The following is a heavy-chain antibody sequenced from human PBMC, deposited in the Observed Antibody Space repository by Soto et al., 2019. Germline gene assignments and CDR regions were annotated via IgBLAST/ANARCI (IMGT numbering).Heavy chain of an antibody. J-gene: IGHJ5*02. Sequence: PSETLSLTCNVSGGSISSDYWSWIRQSPGKGLEWIGYIYYSGNTKYNPSLESRVTISVDASKNQVSLNLKSVTAADTAVYYCAKQGGKYGIRSFDPWGQGTLVTVSS. CDR1: GGSISSDY. V-gene: IGHV4-59*08. D-gene: IGHD1-1*01. CDR2: IYYSGNT. CDR3: AKQGGKYGIRSFDP.